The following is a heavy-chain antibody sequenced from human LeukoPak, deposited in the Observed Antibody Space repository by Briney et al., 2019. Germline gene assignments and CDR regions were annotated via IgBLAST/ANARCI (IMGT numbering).Heavy chain of an antibody. D-gene: IGHD6-19*01. J-gene: IGHJ4*02. CDR1: GVSISRFY. V-gene: IGHV4-4*09. CDR3: VQTTGWPGFDY. CDR2: IYSGVPT. Sequence: SETLSLTCTTSGVSISRFYWSWVRQPPGKGLEWIGNIYSGVPTFFNPSLKSRFTISVDTPKRQFSLQLASVTAADTAVYYCVQTTGWPGFDYWGQGILVTVSS.